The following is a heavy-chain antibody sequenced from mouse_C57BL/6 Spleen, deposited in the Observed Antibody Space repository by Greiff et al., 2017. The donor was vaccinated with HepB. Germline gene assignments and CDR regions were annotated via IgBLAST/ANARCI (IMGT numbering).Heavy chain of an antibody. V-gene: IGHV2-5*01. J-gene: IGHJ4*01. Sequence: VQVVESGPGLVQPSQSLSIACTVSGFSLTSYGVHWVRQSPGKGLEWLGVIWRGGSTDYNAAFMSRLSITKDNSKSQVFFKMNSLQADETSIYYCAKKGYDGYPYAMDYWGQGTSVTVSS. CDR3: AKKGYDGYPYAMDY. D-gene: IGHD2-3*01. CDR1: GFSLTSYG. CDR2: IWRGGST.